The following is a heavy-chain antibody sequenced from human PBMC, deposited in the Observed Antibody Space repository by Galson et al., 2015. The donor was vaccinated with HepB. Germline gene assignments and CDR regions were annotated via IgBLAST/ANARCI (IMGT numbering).Heavy chain of an antibody. Sequence: SLRLSCAASGFTFGDYAMSWVRQAPGKGLEWVGFIRSKAYGGTTEYAASVKGRFTISRDDSKSIAYLQMNSLKTEDTAVYYCTRALGVGAFDIWGQGTMVTVSS. CDR2: IRSKAYGGTT. J-gene: IGHJ3*02. V-gene: IGHV3-49*04. D-gene: IGHD3-10*01. CDR3: TRALGVGAFDI. CDR1: GFTFGDYA.